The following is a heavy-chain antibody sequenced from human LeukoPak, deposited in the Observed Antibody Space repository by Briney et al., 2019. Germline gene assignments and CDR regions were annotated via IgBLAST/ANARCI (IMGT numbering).Heavy chain of an antibody. CDR2: MNPNSGNT. CDR1: GYTFTSYD. CDR3: ARGRRYYGSGDYYFDY. J-gene: IGHJ4*02. V-gene: IGHV1-8*03. Sequence: ASVKVSCKASGYTFTSYDINWVRQATGQGLEWMGWMNPNSGNTGYAQKFQGRVTITRNTSISTAYMELSSLRSEDTAVYYCARGRRYYGSGDYYFDYWGQGTLVTVSS. D-gene: IGHD3-10*01.